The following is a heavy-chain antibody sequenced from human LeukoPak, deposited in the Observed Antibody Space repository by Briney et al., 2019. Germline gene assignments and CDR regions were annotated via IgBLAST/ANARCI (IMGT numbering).Heavy chain of an antibody. V-gene: IGHV4-34*01. CDR2: INHSGST. CDR3: ARRGGYCSSTSCLARRDYYYYMDV. Sequence: PSETLSLTCAVYGGSFSGYYWSWIRQPPGKGLEWIGEINHSGSTNYNPSLKSRVTISVDTSKNQFSLKLNSVTAADTAVYYCARRGGYCSSTSCLARRDYYYYMDVWGKGTTVTVSS. D-gene: IGHD2-2*01. CDR1: GGSFSGYY. J-gene: IGHJ6*03.